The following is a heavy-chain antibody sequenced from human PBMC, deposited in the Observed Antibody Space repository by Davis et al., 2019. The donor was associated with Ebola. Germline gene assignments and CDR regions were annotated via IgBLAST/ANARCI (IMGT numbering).Heavy chain of an antibody. CDR1: GYTFTSYG. J-gene: IGHJ6*02. V-gene: IGHV1-18*01. D-gene: IGHD4-17*01. Sequence: ASVKVSCKASGYTFTSYGISWVRQAPGQGLEWMGWISAYNGNTNYAQKFQGRVTITADKSTSTAYMELSSLRSEDTAVYYCASGRATTWSYGMDVWGQGTTVTVSS. CDR2: ISAYNGNT. CDR3: ASGRATTWSYGMDV.